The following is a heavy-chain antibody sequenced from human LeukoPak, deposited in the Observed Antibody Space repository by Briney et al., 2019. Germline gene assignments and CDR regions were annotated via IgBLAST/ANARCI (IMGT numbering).Heavy chain of an antibody. Sequence: GGSLRLTCEASGLTFSSYGMSWVRQAPGKGLQWVSAITGDGTTTYYADSVKGRFTISRDNSKNMLYLQMSSLRAEDTAVYYCAKMQGYFDYWGQGTLVPVSS. CDR2: ITGDGTTT. CDR3: AKMQGYFDY. CDR1: GLTFSSYG. V-gene: IGHV3-23*01. J-gene: IGHJ4*02.